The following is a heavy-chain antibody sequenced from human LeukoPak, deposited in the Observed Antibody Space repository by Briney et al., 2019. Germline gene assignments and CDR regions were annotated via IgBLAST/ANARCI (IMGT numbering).Heavy chain of an antibody. CDR3: ARDFNRQGFDY. V-gene: IGHV4-59*01. CDR2: IYYSGST. CDR1: GGSISSYY. Sequence: SETLSLTCTVSGGSISSYYWSWIRQPPGKGLEWIGYIYYSGSTNYNPSLKSRVTISVDTSKNQFSLKLSSVTAADTAVYYCARDFNRQGFDYRGQGTLVTVSS. J-gene: IGHJ4*02.